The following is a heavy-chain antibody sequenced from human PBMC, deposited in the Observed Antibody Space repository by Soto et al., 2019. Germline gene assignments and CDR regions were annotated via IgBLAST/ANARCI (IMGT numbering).Heavy chain of an antibody. CDR3: RQRSSSRPDFGYRMDG. CDR1: GFTFSDHA. D-gene: IGHD6-6*01. CDR2: ISGSAFSGST. Sequence: EVQLLESGGGLVQPGGSLRLSCAASGFTFSDHAMSWVRQAPGKGLEWVSAISGSAFSGSTHYADSVKGRFTISRDNSMNTLFLQMNSLRAEDTGLYFCRQRSSSRPDFGYRMDGWGQGTTVTVSS. J-gene: IGHJ6*01. V-gene: IGHV3-23*01.